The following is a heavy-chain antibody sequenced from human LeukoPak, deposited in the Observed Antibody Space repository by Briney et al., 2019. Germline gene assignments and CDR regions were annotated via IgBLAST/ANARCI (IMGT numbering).Heavy chain of an antibody. D-gene: IGHD3-22*01. CDR2: ISYDGSNK. J-gene: IGHJ3*02. CDR1: GFTFSSYG. CDR3: AKLEGYYDSSGSPWDAFDI. Sequence: GGSLRLSCAASGFTFSSYGMHWVRQAPGKGMEWVAVISYDGSNKYYADSVKGRFPISRDNSKNTLYLQMNSLRAEDTAVYYCAKLEGYYDSSGSPWDAFDIWGQGTMVTVSS. V-gene: IGHV3-30*18.